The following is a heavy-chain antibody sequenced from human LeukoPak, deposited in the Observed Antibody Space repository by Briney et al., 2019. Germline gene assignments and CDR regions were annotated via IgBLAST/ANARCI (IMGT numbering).Heavy chain of an antibody. CDR2: ISGSGGST. Sequence: GSLRLSCAASGFTFSSYAMSWVRQAPGKGLGWVSAISGSGGSTYYADSVKGRFTISRDNSKNTLYLQMNSLRVEDTAVYYCAKPVPASADTAMVTNYWGQGTLVTVSS. J-gene: IGHJ4*02. V-gene: IGHV3-23*01. CDR1: GFTFSSYA. CDR3: AKPVPASADTAMVTNY. D-gene: IGHD5-18*01.